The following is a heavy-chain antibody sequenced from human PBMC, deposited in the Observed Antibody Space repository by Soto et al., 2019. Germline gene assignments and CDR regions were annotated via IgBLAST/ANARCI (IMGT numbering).Heavy chain of an antibody. CDR1: RGTFSSYA. Sequence: GASVKVSCKASRGTFSSYAISWVRQAPGQGLEWMGGIIPIFGAANYAQKFQGRVTITADESTSTAYMELSSLRSEDTAVYYCARPNGSSGYLGYWGQGTLVTVSS. CDR3: ARPNGSSGYLGY. D-gene: IGHD3-22*01. J-gene: IGHJ4*02. CDR2: IIPIFGAA. V-gene: IGHV1-69*13.